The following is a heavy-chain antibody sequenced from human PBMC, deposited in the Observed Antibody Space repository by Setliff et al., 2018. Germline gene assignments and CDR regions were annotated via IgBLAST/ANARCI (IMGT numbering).Heavy chain of an antibody. CDR2: ISAYNGNT. CDR1: GYTFTSYG. J-gene: IGHJ6*03. Sequence: ASVKVSCKASGYTFTSYGISWVRQAPGQGLEWMGWISAYNGNTNYAQKLQGRVTMTTDTSTSTAYTELRSLRSDDTAVYYCARMITPHRWSYYYYYMDVWGKGTTVTVSS. D-gene: IGHD3-16*01. V-gene: IGHV1-18*01. CDR3: ARMITPHRWSYYYYYMDV.